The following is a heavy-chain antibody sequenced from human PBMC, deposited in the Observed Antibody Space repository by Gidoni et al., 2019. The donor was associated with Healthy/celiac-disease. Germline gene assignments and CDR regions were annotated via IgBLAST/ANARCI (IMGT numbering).Heavy chain of an antibody. J-gene: IGHJ6*03. D-gene: IGHD2-2*01. Sequence: QPPGKALEWLAHIFSNDEKSYSTSLKSRLTISKDTSKSQVVLTMTNMDPVDTATYYCARIRPYLPLYYYYMDVWGKGTTVTVSS. CDR3: ARIRPYLPLYYYYMDV. V-gene: IGHV2-26*01. CDR2: IFSNDEK.